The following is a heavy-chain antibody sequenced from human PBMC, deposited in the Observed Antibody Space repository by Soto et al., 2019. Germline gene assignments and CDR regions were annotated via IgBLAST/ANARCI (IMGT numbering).Heavy chain of an antibody. CDR1: GFTFNTYS. J-gene: IGHJ4*02. CDR2: IWYDGTQK. V-gene: IGHV3-33*01. CDR3: ARAGGTTVTGLWHFDS. D-gene: IGHD4-17*01. Sequence: LRLSCEASGFTFNTYSMHWVRQPPGKGLEWLAAIWYDGTQKYYADSVKGRFIISRDNSKKTLYLEMNSLRAEDTAVYYCARAGGTTVTGLWHFDSWGQGTLVTV.